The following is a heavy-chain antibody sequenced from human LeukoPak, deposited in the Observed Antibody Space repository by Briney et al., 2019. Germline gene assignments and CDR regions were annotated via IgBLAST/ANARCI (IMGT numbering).Heavy chain of an antibody. CDR1: GFTVSSNY. D-gene: IGHD5-12*01. V-gene: IGHV3-66*01. CDR3: ASRNSGSHDAFDI. Sequence: PGGSLRLSCAASGFTVSSNYMSWVRQAPGKGLEWVSVIYSGGSTYYADSVKGRFTISRDNSKNTLYLQMNSLRAEDTAVYYCASRNSGSHDAFDIWGQGTMVTVSS. CDR2: IYSGGST. J-gene: IGHJ3*02.